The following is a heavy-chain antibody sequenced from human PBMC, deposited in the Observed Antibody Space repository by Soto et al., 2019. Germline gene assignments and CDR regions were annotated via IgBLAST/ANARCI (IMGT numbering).Heavy chain of an antibody. J-gene: IGHJ4*02. CDR2: ISAYNGNT. CDR3: ATDHFIIDYYDTSGYLYYFDF. Sequence: ASVKVSCKTSGYNFARYGISWVRQAPGQGLEWIAWISAYNGNTNYAQKFQDRLTMTTDTSTNTAYMKLRSLRSDDTAVYYCATDHFIIDYYDTSGYLYYFDFWGQGTPVIVSS. CDR1: GYNFARYG. V-gene: IGHV1-18*01. D-gene: IGHD3-22*01.